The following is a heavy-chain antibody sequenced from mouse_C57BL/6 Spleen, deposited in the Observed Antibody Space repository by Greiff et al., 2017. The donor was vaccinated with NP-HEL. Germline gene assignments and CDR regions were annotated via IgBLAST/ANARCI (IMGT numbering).Heavy chain of an antibody. CDR1: GYTFTDYN. Sequence: VQLQQSGPELVKPGASVKMSCKASGYTFTDYNMHWVKQSHGKSLEWIGYINPNNGGTSYNQKFKGKATLTVNKSSSTAYMELRSLTSEDSAVYYCARRATVVGGDFDYWGQGTTLTVSS. J-gene: IGHJ2*01. CDR3: ARRATVVGGDFDY. CDR2: INPNNGGT. D-gene: IGHD1-1*01. V-gene: IGHV1-22*01.